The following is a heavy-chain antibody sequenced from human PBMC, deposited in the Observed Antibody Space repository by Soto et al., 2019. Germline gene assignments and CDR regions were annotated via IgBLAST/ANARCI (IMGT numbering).Heavy chain of an antibody. CDR2: TYYRSKWYN. J-gene: IGHJ4*02. CDR3: ARSYSSSASFDY. D-gene: IGHD6-6*01. V-gene: IGHV6-1*01. Sequence: SQPLSLTCAISGDRVSRNSAACTWIRQSPSRGLGWLGRTYYRSKWYNDYAVSVKSRITINPDTSKNQFSLQLNSVTPEDTAVYYCARSYSSSASFDYWGQGTLVTGSS. CDR1: GDRVSRNSAA.